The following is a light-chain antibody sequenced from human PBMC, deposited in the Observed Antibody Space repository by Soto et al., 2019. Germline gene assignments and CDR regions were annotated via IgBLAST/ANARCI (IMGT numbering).Light chain of an antibody. Sequence: EIVLTQSPGTLSLSPGERGTISCRANQSLGSAYLAWYQQKPGQAPRLLIHGASSRAAAIPDRFSGSGSGTDFTLTISNLEPEDFAVYYCQQYAASPFTFGPGTKVDAK. CDR3: QQYAASPFT. CDR1: QSLGSAY. J-gene: IGKJ3*01. CDR2: GAS. V-gene: IGKV3-20*01.